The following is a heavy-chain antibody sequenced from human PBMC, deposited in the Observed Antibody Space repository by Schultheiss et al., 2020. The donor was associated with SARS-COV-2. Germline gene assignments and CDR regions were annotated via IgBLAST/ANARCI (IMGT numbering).Heavy chain of an antibody. CDR1: GGSFSGYY. CDR2: INHSGST. V-gene: IGHV4-34*01. D-gene: IGHD3-22*01. CDR3: ARGTRLYYYDSSGYYGNLGYYYGMDV. Sequence: SETLSLTCAVYGGSFSGYYWSWIRQPPGKGLAWIGEINHSGSTNYNPSLKSRVTISVDTSKNQFSLKLSSVTAADTAVYYCARGTRLYYYDSSGYYGNLGYYYGMDVWGQGTTVTVSS. J-gene: IGHJ6*02.